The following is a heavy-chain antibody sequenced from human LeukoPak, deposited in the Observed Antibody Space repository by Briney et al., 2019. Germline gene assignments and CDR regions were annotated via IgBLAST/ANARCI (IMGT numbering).Heavy chain of an antibody. D-gene: IGHD5-18*01. CDR3: ARPYGYSYGPYGMDV. CDR2: IYSGGST. J-gene: IGHJ6*02. CDR1: GFTVSSNY. Sequence: GGSLRLSCAASGFTVSSNYMSWVRQAPGKGLEWVSVIYSGGSTYYADSVKGRFTISRDNSKNTLYLQMNSLRAEDTAVYYCARPYGYSYGPYGMDVWGQGTTVTVSS. V-gene: IGHV3-66*04.